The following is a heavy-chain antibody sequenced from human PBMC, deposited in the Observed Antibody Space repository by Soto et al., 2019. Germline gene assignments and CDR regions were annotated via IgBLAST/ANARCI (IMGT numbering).Heavy chain of an antibody. CDR1: GYSFTSYW. V-gene: IGHV5-51*01. CDR3: AVSYSSSWSHFDY. D-gene: IGHD6-13*01. J-gene: IGHJ4*02. Sequence: PGESLKIACKGSGYSFTSYWIGWVRQMPGKGLEWMGIIYPGDSDTRYSPSFQGQDTISADKSISTAYLQWSSLKASDTAMYYCAVSYSSSWSHFDYWGQGTLVTVSS. CDR2: IYPGDSDT.